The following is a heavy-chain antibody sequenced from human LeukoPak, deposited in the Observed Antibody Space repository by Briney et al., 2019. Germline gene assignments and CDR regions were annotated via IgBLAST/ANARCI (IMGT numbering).Heavy chain of an antibody. CDR3: ASSYYDILTGYHISAFDI. Sequence: GSLRLSCAASGFTFSSYAMSWVRQPPGKGLEWIGSIYYSGSTYYNPSLKSRVTISVDTSKNQFSLKLSSVTAADTAVYYCASSYYDILTGYHISAFDIWGQGTMVTVSS. CDR2: IYYSGST. D-gene: IGHD3-9*01. J-gene: IGHJ3*02. CDR1: GFTFSSYA. V-gene: IGHV4-39*01.